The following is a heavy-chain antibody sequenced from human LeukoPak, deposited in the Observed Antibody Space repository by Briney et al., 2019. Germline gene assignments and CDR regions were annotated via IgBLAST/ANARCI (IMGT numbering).Heavy chain of an antibody. J-gene: IGHJ4*02. CDR2: ISSSSSYI. V-gene: IGHV3-21*01. CDR3: ARDVTYYYDSSGYLEIGYYFDY. Sequence: PGGSLRLSCAASGFTFSSYSMNWVRQAPGKGLEWVSSISSSSSYIYYADSVKGRFTISRDNAKNSLYLQMNSLRAEDTAVYYCARDVTYYYDSSGYLEIGYYFDYWGQGTLVTVSS. CDR1: GFTFSSYS. D-gene: IGHD3-22*01.